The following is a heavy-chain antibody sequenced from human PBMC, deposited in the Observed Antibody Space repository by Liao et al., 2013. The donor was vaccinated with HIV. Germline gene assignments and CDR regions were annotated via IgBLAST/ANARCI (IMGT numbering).Heavy chain of an antibody. V-gene: IGHV4-34*02. CDR3: ARTTFIQGARMFNWFDS. CDR1: GGSFNAYR. CDR2: IDHRGDT. J-gene: IGHJ5*01. D-gene: IGHD1-1*01. Sequence: QVQLQQWGAGLLKPSETLSLTCAVYGGSFNAYRWTWIRQPPGKGLEWIGQIDHRGDTNYNPSLGSRVTISKDTSRRQFSLKLTSVTAADTAVYYCARTTFIQGARMFNWFDSWGQGTLVTVSS.